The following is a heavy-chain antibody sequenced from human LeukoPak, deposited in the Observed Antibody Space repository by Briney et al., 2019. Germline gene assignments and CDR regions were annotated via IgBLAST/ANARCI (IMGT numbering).Heavy chain of an antibody. CDR1: GFTFSSYS. CDR3: ARNRGRGSYHTDY. CDR2: ISSSSSYI. J-gene: IGHJ4*02. Sequence: GGSLRLSCAASGFTFSSYSMNWVRQAPGKGLEWVSYISSSSSYIYYVDSVKGRFTISRDNAKNSLYLQMNSLRAEDTAVYYCARNRGRGSYHTDYWGQGTLVTVSS. V-gene: IGHV3-21*01. D-gene: IGHD3-16*01.